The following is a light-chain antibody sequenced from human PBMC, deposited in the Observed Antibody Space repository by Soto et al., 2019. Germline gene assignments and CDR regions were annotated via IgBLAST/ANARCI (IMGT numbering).Light chain of an antibody. J-gene: IGKJ5*01. CDR3: QQSYGTPIT. CDR2: DAS. V-gene: IGKV3-15*01. CDR1: ESVSSK. Sequence: EIVMTQSPATLSVSPGERATLSCRASESVSSKLVWYQKKPGQAPRLLIHDASTRATGIPARFSGSGSGTEFTLTITSLQPEDFATYYCQQSYGTPITFGQGTRLEIK.